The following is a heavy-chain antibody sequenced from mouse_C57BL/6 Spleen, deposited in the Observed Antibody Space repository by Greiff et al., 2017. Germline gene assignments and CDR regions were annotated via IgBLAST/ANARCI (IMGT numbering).Heavy chain of an antibody. Sequence: QVQLQQPGAELVKPGASVKMSCKASGYTFTSYWITWVKQRPGQGLEWIGDIYPGSGSTNYNEKFKSKATLTVDTSSSTAYMQLSSLTSEDSAVYYRARGGLYYDYDGAWFAYWGQGTLVTVSA. CDR3: ARGGLYYDYDGAWFAY. D-gene: IGHD2-4*01. J-gene: IGHJ3*01. V-gene: IGHV1-55*01. CDR1: GYTFTSYW. CDR2: IYPGSGST.